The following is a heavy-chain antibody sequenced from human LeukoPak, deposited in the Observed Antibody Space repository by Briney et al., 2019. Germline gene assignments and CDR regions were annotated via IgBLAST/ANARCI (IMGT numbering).Heavy chain of an antibody. CDR3: ARLTKFLTTYYPTP. J-gene: IGHJ5*02. CDR2: IFSIGST. CDR1: GGSITGYY. Sequence: PSETLSLTCTVSGGSITGYYWSWIRQPPGKGLEWVGYIFSIGSTNYNPSLKSRDTISLDTSKSQFSLKLISVTASDTAVYYCARLTKFLTTYYPTPWGQGTLVTVSS. D-gene: IGHD2/OR15-2a*01. V-gene: IGHV4-59*08.